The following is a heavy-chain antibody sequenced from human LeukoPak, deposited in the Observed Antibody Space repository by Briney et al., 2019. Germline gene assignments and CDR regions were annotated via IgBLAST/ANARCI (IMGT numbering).Heavy chain of an antibody. CDR2: MNPNSGNT. CDR3: ARSRYYYDSSGLPNNYGMDV. J-gene: IGHJ6*02. V-gene: IGHV1-8*01. D-gene: IGHD3-22*01. CDR1: GYTFTSYD. Sequence: ASVKVSCKASGYTFTSYDINWVRQATGQGLEWMGWMNPNSGNTGYAQKFQGRVTMTRNTSISTAYMELSSLRSEDTAEYYCARSRYYYDSSGLPNNYGMDVWGQGTTVTVSS.